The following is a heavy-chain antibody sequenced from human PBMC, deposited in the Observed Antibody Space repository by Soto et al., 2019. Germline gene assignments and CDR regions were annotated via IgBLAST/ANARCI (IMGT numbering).Heavy chain of an antibody. V-gene: IGHV3-74*01. CDR1: GFPFSTYW. Sequence: EEHLVQSGGGVVQPGGSLRLSCAASGFPFSTYWMHWVRQVPGQGLVWVSRINSDGSSTIYADFVKGRFTISRDNAKNTLYLQMNSLRVDDTAIYYGAGGYKDWGQGALFTVSS. CDR2: INSDGSST. J-gene: IGHJ1*01. D-gene: IGHD5-12*01. CDR3: AGGYKD.